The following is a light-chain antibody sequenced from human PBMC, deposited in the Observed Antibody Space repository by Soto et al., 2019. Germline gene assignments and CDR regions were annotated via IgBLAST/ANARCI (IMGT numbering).Light chain of an antibody. V-gene: IGKV3-20*01. J-gene: IGKJ1*01. CDR2: GAS. CDR1: QSVSSN. Sequence: IVLPQSPATLSVSPGERSTLSCRASQSVSSNLAWYQQKPGQAPRIIIFGASGRATGIPDRFSGSGSGTDFTLTISRLEPEDFAMHYCQQYGSLSWTFGQGTKVDI. CDR3: QQYGSLSWT.